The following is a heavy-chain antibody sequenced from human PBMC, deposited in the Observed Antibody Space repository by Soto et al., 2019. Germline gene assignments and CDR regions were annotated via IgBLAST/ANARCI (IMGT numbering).Heavy chain of an antibody. CDR3: ARSAPPIDY. CDR1: GYIFTSYV. CDR2: INAGNGNT. J-gene: IGHJ4*02. V-gene: IGHV1-3*01. Sequence: QVQLVQSGAEVKKPGASVKVSCKASGYIFTSYVMEWVRQAPGQRLEWMGWINAGNGNTKYSQKFQGRVTITRDTSANTAYMEPSSPRSEDTAVYYCARSAPPIDYWGEGALGTVSS.